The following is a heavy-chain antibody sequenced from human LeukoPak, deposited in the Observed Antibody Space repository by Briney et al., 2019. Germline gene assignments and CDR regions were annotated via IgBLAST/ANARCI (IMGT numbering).Heavy chain of an antibody. V-gene: IGHV4-61*02. J-gene: IGHJ6*03. Sequence: PSQTLSLICTVSGGSITSGSYYWSWMRQPAGKGLEWIGRIYTSGRTNCNPSLKSRATISLDTSKNQFPLKLSSVTAADTAVYFCARDDPLDFPDYQHYMDVWGKGTTVTVSS. CDR3: ARDDPLDFPDYQHYMDV. CDR2: IYTSGRT. CDR1: GGSITSGSYY. D-gene: IGHD2-2*01.